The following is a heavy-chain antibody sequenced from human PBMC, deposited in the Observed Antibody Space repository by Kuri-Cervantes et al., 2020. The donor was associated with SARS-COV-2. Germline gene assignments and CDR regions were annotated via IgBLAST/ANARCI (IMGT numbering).Heavy chain of an antibody. CDR1: GYSFSSYW. D-gene: IGHD3-3*01. J-gene: IGHJ5*01. CDR2: IYPGDSDT. CDR3: ARHSITVFGALTAPCDS. Sequence: GGSLRLSCKGSGYSFSSYWIAWVRQVPGKGLECMGVIYPGDSDTTYSPSFQGQVTISVDKSISTAYLQWSSLKASDTAIYYCARHSITVFGALTAPCDSWGQGTLVTVSS. V-gene: IGHV5-51*01.